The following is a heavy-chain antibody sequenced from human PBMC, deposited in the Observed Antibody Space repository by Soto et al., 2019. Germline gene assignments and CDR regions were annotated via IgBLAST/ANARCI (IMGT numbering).Heavy chain of an antibody. J-gene: IGHJ4*02. CDR2: INHSGST. CDR1: CGSFSGYY. CDR3: ARTSRFDC. Sequence: QVQLQQWGAGLLKPSETLSLTCAVYCGSFSGYYWSWIRQPPGKGLEWIGEINHSGSTNYNPSLNRRGAMSVDTSKNQFSLKLSSVTAAATAVDYCARTSRFDCWGQGTLVTVSS. D-gene: IGHD6-6*01. V-gene: IGHV4-34*01.